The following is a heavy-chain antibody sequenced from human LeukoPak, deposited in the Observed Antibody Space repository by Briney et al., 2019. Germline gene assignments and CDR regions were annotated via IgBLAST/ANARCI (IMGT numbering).Heavy chain of an antibody. J-gene: IGHJ3*02. CDR3: ATPGGYCSSTSCYGAFDI. V-gene: IGHV4-59*08. Sequence: SETLSLTCTVSGGSISSYYWSWIRQPPGKGLEWIGYIYYSGSTNYNPSLKSRVTISVDTSKKQFSLKLSSVTAAETAVYYCATPGGYCSSTSCYGAFDIWGQGTMVTVSS. CDR1: GGSISSYY. D-gene: IGHD2-2*03. CDR2: IYYSGST.